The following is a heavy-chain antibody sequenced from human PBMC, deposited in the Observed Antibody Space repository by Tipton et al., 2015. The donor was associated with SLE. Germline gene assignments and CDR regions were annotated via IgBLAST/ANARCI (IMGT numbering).Heavy chain of an antibody. CDR2: MYYSGTTGGSN. D-gene: IGHD3-16*01. J-gene: IGHJ4*02. CDR3: ARMEGMITYGGIAGL. Sequence: TLSLTCTVSGASISSNCYFWGWIRQPPGKGLDWIGSMYYSGTTGGSNYYNASLKSRVTISIDTSKSHFSLKLTSVTAADTAVYYCARMEGMITYGGIAGLWGQGTVVTVSS. CDR1: GASISSNCYF. V-gene: IGHV4-39*02.